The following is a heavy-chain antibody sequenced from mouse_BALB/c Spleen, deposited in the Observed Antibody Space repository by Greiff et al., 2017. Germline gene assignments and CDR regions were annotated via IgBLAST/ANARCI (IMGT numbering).Heavy chain of an antibody. V-gene: IGHV7-1*02. CDR2: SRNKANDYTT. Sequence: EVKVVESGGGLVQPGGSLRLSCATSGFTFSDFYMEWVRQPPGKRLEWIAASRNKANDYTTEYSASVKGRFIVSRDTSQSILYLQMNALRAEDTAIYYCARERYGRFDYWGQGTTLTVSS. J-gene: IGHJ2*01. CDR3: ARERYGRFDY. D-gene: IGHD2-14*01. CDR1: GFTFSDFY.